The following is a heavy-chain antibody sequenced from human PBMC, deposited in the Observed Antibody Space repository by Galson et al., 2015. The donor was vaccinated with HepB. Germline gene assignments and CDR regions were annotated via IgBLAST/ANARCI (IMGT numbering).Heavy chain of an antibody. CDR3: ARGGTVPRFVFDY. J-gene: IGHJ4*02. V-gene: IGHV3-21*06. D-gene: IGHD3-10*01. Sequence: SLRLSCAASGFSFSTYSMNWVRQAPGKGLEWVSSITYASNYIYSADSVKGRFTISRDNAKNSLYLQMNSLRAEDTSIYYCARGGTVPRFVFDYWGQGTLVTVSS. CDR2: ITYASNYI. CDR1: GFSFSTYS.